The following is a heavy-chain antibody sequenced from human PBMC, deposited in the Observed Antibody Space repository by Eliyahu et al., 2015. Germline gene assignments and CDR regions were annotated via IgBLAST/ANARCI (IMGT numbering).Heavy chain of an antibody. CDR3: ARWSPRLDAFDI. Sequence: EVQLLESGGGLVQPGVSLRLSCAASGFXFXTSAMGWVRQTPRKGLEWVSVFSAFNGGGGGTFYPDSLKGRFTIPRDNSKNTLYLQMNSLRAEDTAVYYCARWSPRLDAFDIWGQGTTVTVSS. J-gene: IGHJ3*02. CDR2: FNGGGGGT. V-gene: IGHV3-23*01. D-gene: IGHD2-15*01. CDR1: GFXFXTSA.